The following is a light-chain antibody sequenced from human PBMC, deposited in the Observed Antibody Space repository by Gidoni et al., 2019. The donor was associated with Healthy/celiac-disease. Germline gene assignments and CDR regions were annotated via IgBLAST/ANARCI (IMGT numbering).Light chain of an antibody. CDR1: QSISSY. V-gene: IGKV1-39*01. Sequence: DSQMTQSPSSLSASVGDRVTITCRASQSISSYLNWYQQKPGKAPKLLIYAASSLQSGVPSRFSGSGSGTAFTLTISSLQPEDFATYYCQQSYSTPRTFGQGTKLEIK. CDR3: QQSYSTPRT. CDR2: AAS. J-gene: IGKJ2*01.